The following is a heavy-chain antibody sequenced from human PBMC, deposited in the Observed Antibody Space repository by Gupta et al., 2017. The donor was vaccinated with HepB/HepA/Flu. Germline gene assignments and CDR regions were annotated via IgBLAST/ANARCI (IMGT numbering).Heavy chain of an antibody. CDR3: AKMQGFFDY. CDR2: INGDSIKK. CDR1: GFPFNSQG. Sequence: EVQLLDSGGGLVQPGGSLRLSCAASGFPFNSQGMAWVRQTPGKGLQWVSAINGDSIKKYYAAFVEGRFTISRDNSKNTLDLHMNSLRVEDAAVDDRAKMQGFFDYWGLVVLV. V-gene: IGHV3-23*01. J-gene: IGHJ4*02.